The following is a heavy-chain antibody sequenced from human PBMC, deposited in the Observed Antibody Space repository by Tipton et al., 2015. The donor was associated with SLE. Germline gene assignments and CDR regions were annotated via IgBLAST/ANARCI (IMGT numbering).Heavy chain of an antibody. J-gene: IGHJ3*01. CDR3: ARKLGVAAFDL. CDR1: GGAIRNSPYY. V-gene: IGHV4-39*07. CDR2: VFDTGYT. D-gene: IGHD3-16*01. Sequence: GLVKPSETLSLTCHVAGGAIRNSPYYWAWIRQPPGKRLEWIGSVFDTGYTAYNPSLEGRMSISVDTSNNEFSLKLSSVTAADTAVYYCARKLGVAAFDLWGQGTMITVSS.